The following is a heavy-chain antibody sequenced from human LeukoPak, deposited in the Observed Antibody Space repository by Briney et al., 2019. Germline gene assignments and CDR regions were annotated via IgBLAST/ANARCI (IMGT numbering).Heavy chain of an antibody. D-gene: IGHD6-19*01. CDR3: ARDSPFRAGYSSGWYYYFDY. J-gene: IGHJ4*02. CDR1: GFTFSSYA. V-gene: IGHV3-66*01. Sequence: GGSLRLSCAASGFTFSSYAMSWVRQAPGKGLEWVSIIYSGDSTYYADSVKGRFTISRDNSKNTLYLQMNSLRAEDTAVYYCARDSPFRAGYSSGWYYYFDYWGQGTLVTVSS. CDR2: IYSGDST.